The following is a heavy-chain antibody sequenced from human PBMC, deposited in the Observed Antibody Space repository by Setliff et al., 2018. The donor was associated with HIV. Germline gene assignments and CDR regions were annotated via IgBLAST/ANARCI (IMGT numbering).Heavy chain of an antibody. CDR3: VRLTADRTNYYYYMDV. D-gene: IGHD2-8*01. CDR1: GYSLSTYA. J-gene: IGHJ6*03. V-gene: IGHV1-18*01. CDR2: IDSNSGNR. Sequence: GASVKVSCKASGYSLSTYAISWVRQAPGQGLEWMGWIDSNSGNRNFAQKFRGRVTMTTDISTNTAYMEVRSLSFDDTAVYYCVRLTADRTNYYYYMDVWGKGTTVTVSS.